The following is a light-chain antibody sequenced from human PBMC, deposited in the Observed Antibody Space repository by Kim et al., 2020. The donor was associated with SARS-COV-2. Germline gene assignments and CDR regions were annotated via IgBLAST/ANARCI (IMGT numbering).Light chain of an antibody. CDR2: DVS. CDR1: SSDVGGYNF. V-gene: IGLV2-14*03. CDR3: TSYTSTSTLV. Sequence: GQSITISCTGTSSDVGGYNFVSWYQQQPGKAPKLILYDVSHRPSGVSNRFSGSKSGNRASLTIFGLQAEDEADYYCTSYTSTSTLVFGGGTQLTVL. J-gene: IGLJ2*01.